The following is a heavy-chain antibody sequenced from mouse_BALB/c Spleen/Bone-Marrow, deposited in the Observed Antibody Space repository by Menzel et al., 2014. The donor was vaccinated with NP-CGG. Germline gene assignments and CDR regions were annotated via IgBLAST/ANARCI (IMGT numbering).Heavy chain of an antibody. Sequence: QLQLQQPGAELVRPGVSVKISCKGSGYTFTDYAVHWVKQRHTKSLEWIGLISSYYGDATYNQKFKGKATMTVDKSSSTAFLELARLTSEDSAIYYCARSGKVRNAMDYWGQGTSVTVSS. CDR3: ARSGKVRNAMDY. CDR2: ISSYYGDA. V-gene: IGHV1-67*01. CDR1: GYTFTDYA. J-gene: IGHJ4*01. D-gene: IGHD2-14*01.